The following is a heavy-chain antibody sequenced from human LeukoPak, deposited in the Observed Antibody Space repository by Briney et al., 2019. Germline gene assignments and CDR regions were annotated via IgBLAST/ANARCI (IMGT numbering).Heavy chain of an antibody. CDR1: GGSFSGYY. CDR3: ARSSSVWGSYRPFDY. J-gene: IGHJ4*02. CDR2: INHSGST. V-gene: IGHV4-34*01. Sequence: SETLSLTCAVYGGSFSGYYWSWIRQPPGKGLEWIGEINHSGSTNYNPSLKSRVTISVDTSKNQFSLKLSSVTAADTAVYYCARSSSVWGSYRPFDYWGQGTLVTVSS. D-gene: IGHD3-16*02.